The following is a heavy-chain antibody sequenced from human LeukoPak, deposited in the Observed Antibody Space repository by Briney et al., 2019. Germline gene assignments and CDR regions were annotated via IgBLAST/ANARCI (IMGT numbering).Heavy chain of an antibody. CDR1: GFTFSSYA. D-gene: IGHD6-19*01. V-gene: IGHV3-23*01. CDR3: AKAPHVAVAGLYYFDY. CDR2: ISGSGGSA. Sequence: GGSLRLSCAASGFTFSSYAMSWVRQAPGKGLEWVSAISGSGGSAYYADSVKGRFTISRDNSKNTLYLQMNSLRAEDTAVYYCAKAPHVAVAGLYYFDYWGQGTLVTVSS. J-gene: IGHJ4*02.